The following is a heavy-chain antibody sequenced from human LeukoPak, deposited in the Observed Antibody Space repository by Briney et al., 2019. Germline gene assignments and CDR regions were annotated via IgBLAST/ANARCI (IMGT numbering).Heavy chain of an antibody. CDR1: GYTFTGYY. D-gene: IGHD2-2*01. Sequence: GASVKVSCKASGYTFTGYYMHWVRQAPGQGLEWMGWINPNSGGTNYAQKFQGRVTMTRDTSISTAYMELSRLRSDDTAVYYCARDSPPSCSSTSCYPLLAFDIWGQGTMVTVSS. CDR2: INPNSGGT. CDR3: ARDSPPSCSSTSCYPLLAFDI. J-gene: IGHJ3*02. V-gene: IGHV1-2*02.